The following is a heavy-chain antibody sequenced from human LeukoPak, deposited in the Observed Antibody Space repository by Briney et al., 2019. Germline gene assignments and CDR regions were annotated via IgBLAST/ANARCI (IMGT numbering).Heavy chain of an antibody. CDR1: GGSISSSSYY. CDR2: IYYSGST. CDR3: ASFVPDTMIELIDY. D-gene: IGHD3-22*01. V-gene: IGHV4-39*01. Sequence: PSETLSLTCTVSGGSISSSSYYWGWIRQPPGKGLEWFGSIYYSGSTYYNPSLKSRVTISVDTSKNQFSLKLSSVTAADTAVYYCASFVPDTMIELIDYWGQGTLVTVSS. J-gene: IGHJ4*02.